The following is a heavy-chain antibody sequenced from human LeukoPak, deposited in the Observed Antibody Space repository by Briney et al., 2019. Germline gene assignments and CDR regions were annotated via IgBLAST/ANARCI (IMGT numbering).Heavy chain of an antibody. D-gene: IGHD6-19*01. Sequence: GGSLRLSCAVSGFTVRNNYMSWVRQAPGKGLECVSVIYSGGDTYYAGSVKGRFTISRDNSKNTLYLQMDSLRAEDTAVFYCAVLNSGWRFQHWGQGTLVTVSS. J-gene: IGHJ1*01. CDR1: GFTVRNNY. CDR2: IYSGGDT. CDR3: AVLNSGWRFQH. V-gene: IGHV3-53*01.